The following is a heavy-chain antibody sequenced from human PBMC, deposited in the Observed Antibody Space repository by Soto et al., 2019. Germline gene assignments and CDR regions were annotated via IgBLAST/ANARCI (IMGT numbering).Heavy chain of an antibody. D-gene: IGHD3-22*01. J-gene: IGHJ4*02. CDR1: AVSISIPHXN. CDR3: ARDGGYYDSSGYSNYFDY. CDR2: IHYSGTT. Sequence: PSXTLSLTCTVSAVSISIPHXNWSLIRQYPGKGLEWIGFIHYSGTTYYNPSLKSRVAISVDTSRNDFSLRAEDTDVYYCARDGGYYDSSGYSNYFDYWGQGTLVTVSS. V-gene: IGHV4-31*03.